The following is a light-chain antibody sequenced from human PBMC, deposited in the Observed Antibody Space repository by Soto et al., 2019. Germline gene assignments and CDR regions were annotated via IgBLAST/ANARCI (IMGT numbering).Light chain of an antibody. CDR1: QSVNSN. CDR3: QQYNNWPYT. CDR2: GAS. J-gene: IGKJ2*01. V-gene: IGKV3-15*01. Sequence: EIVMTQSPATLSVSPRERATLSCRASQSVNSNLAWYQQKPGQAPRLLIHGASTRATGIAARFSGSGSGTEFTLTISSLQSEDCTIYYCQQYNNWPYTFGQGTK.